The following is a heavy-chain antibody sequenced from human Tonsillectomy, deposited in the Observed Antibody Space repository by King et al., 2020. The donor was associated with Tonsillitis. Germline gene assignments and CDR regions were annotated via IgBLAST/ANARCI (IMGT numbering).Heavy chain of an antibody. J-gene: IGHJ5*02. CDR1: GYTFTNNV. D-gene: IGHD5-12*01. Sequence: QLVQSGSELKKPGASLRLSCKASGYTFTNNVINWVRQAPGQGLEWMGWINTNTGNRKYAQGFTGRFVFSLDTSVSTAYLQISSLQTEDTAIYYCARDAGGKSGYVWDLWGQGTLVTVSS. CDR3: ARDAGGKSGYVWDL. V-gene: IGHV7-4-1*02. CDR2: INTNTGNR.